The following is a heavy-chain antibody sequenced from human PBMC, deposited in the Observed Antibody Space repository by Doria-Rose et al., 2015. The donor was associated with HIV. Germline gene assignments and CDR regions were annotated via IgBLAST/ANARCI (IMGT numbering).Heavy chain of an antibody. J-gene: IGHJ4*02. D-gene: IGHD6-13*01. CDR2: IFSYDER. Sequence: SGPVLVKPTETLTLTCTVSGVSLSSPGMGVSWIRQPPGKALEWLANIFSYDERSYKTSLKSRLTISSVTSKSQVVLTMTDMDPVDTATYYCARIKSGRWYHKYYFDFWGQGTLVIVSA. V-gene: IGHV2-26*01. CDR1: GVSLSSPGMG. CDR3: ARIKSGRWYHKYYFDF.